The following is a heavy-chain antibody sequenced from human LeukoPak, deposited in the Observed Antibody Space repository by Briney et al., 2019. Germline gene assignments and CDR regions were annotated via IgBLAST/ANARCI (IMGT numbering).Heavy chain of an antibody. V-gene: IGHV3-74*01. CDR3: ARGPPNNSGWPAHFDY. J-gene: IGHJ4*02. CDR1: GFTFSSYW. CDR2: INSDGSST. D-gene: IGHD5-12*01. Sequence: PGGSLRLSCAASGFTFSSYWMHWVRQAPGKGLVWVSRINSDGSSTSYADSVKGRFTISRDNAKNTLYLQMNSLRDEDTAVYYCARGPPNNSGWPAHFDYWGQGILVTVSS.